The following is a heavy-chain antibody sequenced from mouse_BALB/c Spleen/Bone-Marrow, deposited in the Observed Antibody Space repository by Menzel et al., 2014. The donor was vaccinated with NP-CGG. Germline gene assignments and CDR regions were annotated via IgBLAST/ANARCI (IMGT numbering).Heavy chain of an antibody. V-gene: IGHV1-69*02. CDR3: ARRGYGYGFAY. D-gene: IGHD1-2*01. J-gene: IGHJ3*01. CDR1: GYTFTSYW. Sequence: VQVVESGAELVKPGAPVKLSCKASGYTFTSYWMNWVKQRPGRGLERIGRIDPSDSETHYNQKFKDKATLTVDKSSSTAYILLSSLTSEDSAVYYCARRGYGYGFAYWGQGTLVTVSA. CDR2: IDPSDSET.